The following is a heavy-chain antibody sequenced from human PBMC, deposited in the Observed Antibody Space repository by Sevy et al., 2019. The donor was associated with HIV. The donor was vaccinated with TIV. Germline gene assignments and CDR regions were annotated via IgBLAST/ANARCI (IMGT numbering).Heavy chain of an antibody. J-gene: IGHJ6*02. Sequence: GGSLRLSCAASGFTFSSYAMHWVRQAPGKGLEWVAVISYDGSNKYYADSVKGRFTISGDNSKNTLYLQMNSLRAEDTAVYYCAIDSHVDTAMGPLNYGMDVWGQGTTVTVSS. CDR3: AIDSHVDTAMGPLNYGMDV. D-gene: IGHD5-18*01. CDR1: GFTFSSYA. CDR2: ISYDGSNK. V-gene: IGHV3-30*04.